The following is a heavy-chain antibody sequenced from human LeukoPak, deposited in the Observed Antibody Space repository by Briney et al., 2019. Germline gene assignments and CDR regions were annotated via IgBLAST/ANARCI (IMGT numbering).Heavy chain of an antibody. V-gene: IGHV4-39*01. CDR3: ARRQRRLVRYYGMDV. D-gene: IGHD6-19*01. J-gene: IGHJ6*02. Sequence: SETLSLTCTVSGGSISSYYWGWIRQPPGKGLEWIGSIYYSGSTYYNPSLKSRVTISVDTSKNQFSLKLSSVTAADTAVYYCARRQRRLVRYYGMDVWGQGTTVTVSS. CDR1: GGSISSYY. CDR2: IYYSGST.